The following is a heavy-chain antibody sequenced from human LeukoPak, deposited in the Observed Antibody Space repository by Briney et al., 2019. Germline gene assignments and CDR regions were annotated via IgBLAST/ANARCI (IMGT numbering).Heavy chain of an antibody. Sequence: GGSLRLSCVASGFTVSSNYMSWVRQAPGKGLEWVSVIYSGGSTYYADSVKGRFTISRDNSKNTLYLQMNSLRAEDTAVYYCAKDLGSYFDYWGQGTLVTVSS. J-gene: IGHJ4*02. CDR1: GFTVSSNY. CDR2: IYSGGST. D-gene: IGHD1-26*01. CDR3: AKDLGSYFDY. V-gene: IGHV3-53*01.